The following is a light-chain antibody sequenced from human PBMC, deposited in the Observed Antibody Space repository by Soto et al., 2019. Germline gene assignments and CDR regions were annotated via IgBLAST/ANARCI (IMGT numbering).Light chain of an antibody. V-gene: IGLV2-8*02. Sequence: SVRSPPPSASRSPVQSVTISCTVTSSDVGGYNYVSWYQQHPGKAPKLIISEVIKRPSGVPDRFSGSKSGNTASLTVSGLQAEDEADYYCTSHAGSNNYVFGTGTKVT. J-gene: IGLJ1*01. CDR1: SSDVGGYNY. CDR2: EVI. CDR3: TSHAGSNNYV.